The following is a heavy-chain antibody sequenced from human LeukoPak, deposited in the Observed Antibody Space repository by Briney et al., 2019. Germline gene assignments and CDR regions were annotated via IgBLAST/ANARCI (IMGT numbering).Heavy chain of an antibody. V-gene: IGHV3-66*01. CDR2: IYSGGST. D-gene: IGHD7-27*01. J-gene: IGHJ4*02. Sequence: GRSLRLSCAASGFTVSSNYMSWVRQAPGQGLEWGSVIYSGGSTYYADSVKGRFTISRDNSKNTLYLQMNSLRAEDTAVYYCARDAGDRGGFDYWGQGTLVTVSS. CDR3: ARDAGDRGGFDY. CDR1: GFTVSSNY.